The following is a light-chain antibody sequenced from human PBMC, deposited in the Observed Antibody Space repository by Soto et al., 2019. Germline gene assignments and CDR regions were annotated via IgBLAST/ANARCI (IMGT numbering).Light chain of an antibody. Sequence: QSVLTQPASVSGSPGQSITISCTGTSSDVGGYNSVSWYQQHPGKAPKLMIYDVTNRPSGVSDRFSGSKSCNTAALTISILQADDEADYYCSSYTSSSLLVFGGGTKLTVL. J-gene: IGLJ2*01. CDR2: DVT. CDR1: SSDVGGYNS. CDR3: SSYTSSSLLV. V-gene: IGLV2-14*01.